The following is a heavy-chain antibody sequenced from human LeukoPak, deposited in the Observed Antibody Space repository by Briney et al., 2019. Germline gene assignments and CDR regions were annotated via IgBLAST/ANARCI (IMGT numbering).Heavy chain of an antibody. D-gene: IGHD3-22*01. Sequence: GGSLRLSCAASGFTFNSCDMNWVRQAPGKGLEWVSYTTGTSSTIYYADSVKGRFTISRDNAKNSLYLQMNSLRDEDTAVYYCARDAYDTSAYYYFDYWGQGTLVTVSS. V-gene: IGHV3-48*02. CDR3: ARDAYDTSAYYYFDY. J-gene: IGHJ4*02. CDR2: TTGTSSTI. CDR1: GFTFNSCD.